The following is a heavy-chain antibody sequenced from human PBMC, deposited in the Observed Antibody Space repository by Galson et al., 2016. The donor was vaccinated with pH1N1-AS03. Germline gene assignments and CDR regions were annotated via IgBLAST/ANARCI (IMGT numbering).Heavy chain of an antibody. CDR1: GFTFNTYW. V-gene: IGHV3-7*01. CDR3: ASAIAAAGSS. CDR2: IKQDGSEK. Sequence: SLRLSCAASGFTFNTYWMHWVRQAPGKGLEWVANIKQDGSEKYYVDSVKGRFTISRDNAKNSLYLQMNSLRAEETADYYCASAIAAAGSSWGQGTLVAVSS. D-gene: IGHD6-13*01. J-gene: IGHJ5*02.